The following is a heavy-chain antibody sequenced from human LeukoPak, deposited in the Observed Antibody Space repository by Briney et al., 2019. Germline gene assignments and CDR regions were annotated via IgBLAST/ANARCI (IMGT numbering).Heavy chain of an antibody. CDR3: ARDLHSSGLDY. V-gene: IGHV1-18*01. CDR1: GGTFSSYP. CDR2: ISAYNGNT. Sequence: ASVKVSCKASGGTFSSYPISWVRQAPGQGLEWMGWISAYNGNTNYAQKLQGRVTMTTDTSTSTAYMELRSLRSDDTAVYYCARDLHSSGLDYWGQGTLVTVSS. J-gene: IGHJ4*02. D-gene: IGHD6-6*01.